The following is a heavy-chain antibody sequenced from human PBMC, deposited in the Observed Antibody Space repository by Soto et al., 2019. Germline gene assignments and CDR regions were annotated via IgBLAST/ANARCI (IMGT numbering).Heavy chain of an antibody. D-gene: IGHD3-3*01. V-gene: IGHV3-23*01. Sequence: PGGSLRLSCAASGFTFSSYAMSWVRQAPGKGLEWVAAISGSGSNTYYADSVRGRFTISRDNSKNTLYLQMNSLTAEDTAVYYCAKGVGPYYDFWSTDYWGHGTLVTVSS. CDR2: ISGSGSNT. J-gene: IGHJ4*01. CDR1: GFTFSSYA. CDR3: AKGVGPYYDFWSTDY.